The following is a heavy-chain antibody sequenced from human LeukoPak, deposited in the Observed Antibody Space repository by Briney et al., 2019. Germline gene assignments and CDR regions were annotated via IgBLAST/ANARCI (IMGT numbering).Heavy chain of an antibody. D-gene: IGHD3-9*01. J-gene: IGHJ4*02. CDR3: ARGGRYFDWLPAAPFDY. V-gene: IGHV4-59*01. CDR1: GGSISSYY. CDR2: IYYSGST. Sequence: SETLSLTCTVSGGSISSYYWSWIRQPPGKGLEWIGYIYYSGSTNYNPSLKSRVTISVDTSKNQFSLKLSSVTAADTAVYYCARGGRYFDWLPAAPFDYWGQGTLVTVSS.